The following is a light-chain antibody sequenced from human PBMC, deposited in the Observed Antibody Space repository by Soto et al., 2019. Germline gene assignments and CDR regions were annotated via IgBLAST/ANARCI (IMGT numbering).Light chain of an antibody. CDR2: EDN. Sequence: NFMLTQPHSVSESPGKTVIISCTRSSGSITSNYVQWYQQRPGRSPTTVIFEDNQRPSGVPDRFSCSIDSSSNSACLTISVRETEDEADYYCQFYDANNHVFGGGTKLTVL. CDR3: QFYDANNHV. J-gene: IGLJ3*02. V-gene: IGLV6-57*01. CDR1: SGSITSNY.